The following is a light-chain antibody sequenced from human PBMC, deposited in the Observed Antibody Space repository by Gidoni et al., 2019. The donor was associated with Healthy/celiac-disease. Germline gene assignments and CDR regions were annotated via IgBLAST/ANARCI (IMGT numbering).Light chain of an antibody. CDR2: KAS. CDR1: QSISSW. CDR3: QQYNSYST. V-gene: IGKV1-5*03. J-gene: IGKJ1*01. Sequence: DIQMTQSPSTLSASVGDRVTITCPASQSISSWLAWYQQKPGKAPKLLIYKASSLDSGVPSRFSGSGSGTEFTLTISSLQPDDFATYYCQQYNSYSTFGQGTKVEIK.